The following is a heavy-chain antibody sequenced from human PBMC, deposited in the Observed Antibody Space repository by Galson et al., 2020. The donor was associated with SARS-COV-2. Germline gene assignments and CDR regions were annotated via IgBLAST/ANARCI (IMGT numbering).Heavy chain of an antibody. J-gene: IGHJ4*02. V-gene: IGHV7-4-1*02. CDR1: GYTFTNYA. CDR2: IDTDTEIP. CDR3: ARESDSSGSEADY. Sequence: ASVKVSCKASGYTFTNYAMNWVRQAPGQGLEWMGWIDTDTEIPTYAQDFRGRFVFSLDTSVSTAYLQISSLKADDTAVYYCARESDSSGSEADYWGQGTRVTVSS. D-gene: IGHD3-22*01.